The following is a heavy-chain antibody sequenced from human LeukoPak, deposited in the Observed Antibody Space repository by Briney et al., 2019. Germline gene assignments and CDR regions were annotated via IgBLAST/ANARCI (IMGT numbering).Heavy chain of an antibody. CDR2: IYYSGST. V-gene: IGHV4-34*01. CDR3: ARALWFGELLYYYYGMDV. Sequence: SETLSLTCAVYGGSFSGYYWSWIRQPPGKGLEWIGSIYYSGSTYYNPSLKSRVTISVDTSKNQFSLKLSSVTAADTAVYYCARALWFGELLYYYYGMDVWGQGTTVTVSS. CDR1: GGSFSGYY. D-gene: IGHD3-10*01. J-gene: IGHJ6*02.